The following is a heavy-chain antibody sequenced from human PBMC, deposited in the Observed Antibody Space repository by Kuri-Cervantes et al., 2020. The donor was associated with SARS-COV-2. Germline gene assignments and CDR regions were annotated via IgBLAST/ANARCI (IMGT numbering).Heavy chain of an antibody. D-gene: IGHD1-14*01. CDR2: IYPGDSDT. V-gene: IGHV5-51*01. CDR1: GYSFTTYW. Sequence: GESLKISCKGSGYSFTTYWIAWVRQTPGKGLEWVGIIYPGDSDTRYSPSFEAQVSMSADNSVNTAYLQWISLKASDTAIYYCVRAVTGISNPYYFDYWGQGTLVTVSS. CDR3: VRAVTGISNPYYFDY. J-gene: IGHJ4*02.